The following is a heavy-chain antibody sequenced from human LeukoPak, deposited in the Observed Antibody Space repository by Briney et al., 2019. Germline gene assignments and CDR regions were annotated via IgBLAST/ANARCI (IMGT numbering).Heavy chain of an antibody. CDR3: ARVIAVGSVPDAFDI. CDR1: GFTFSNYW. CDR2: IKSDGSST. D-gene: IGHD6-19*01. J-gene: IGHJ3*02. V-gene: IGHV3-74*01. Sequence: GGSLRLSCAASGFTFSNYWMHWVRQAPGKGLVWVSRIKSDGSSTTYADSVKGRFTISRDNAKNTLYLQMNSLRAEDTAVYYCARVIAVGSVPDAFDIWGQGTMVTVSS.